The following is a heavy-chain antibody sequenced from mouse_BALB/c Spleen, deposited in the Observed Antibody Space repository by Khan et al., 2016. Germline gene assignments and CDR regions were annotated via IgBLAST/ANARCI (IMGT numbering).Heavy chain of an antibody. CDR1: GYTFSSYW. V-gene: IGHV1-5*01. CDR2: IYPGNSDA. Sequence: VQLQQSGTVLARPGASVKMSCKASGYTFSSYWMHWVKQRPGQGLEWIGVIYPGNSDATYNQKFKGKAELTAVPSTSTAYMELSSLTTEDSAVHYSRRGDTSGCSWFDYGGQGTLVTVSA. CDR3: RRGDTSGCSWFDY. J-gene: IGHJ3*01. D-gene: IGHD3-3*01.